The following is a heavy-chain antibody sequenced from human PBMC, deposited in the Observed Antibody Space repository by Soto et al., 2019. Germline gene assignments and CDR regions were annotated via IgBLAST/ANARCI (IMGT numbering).Heavy chain of an antibody. V-gene: IGHV4-39*01. Sequence: PSATLSLTGTGSGGSITSGGYFWDWIRQPPGKGLEWIGTVHSTGGTYYSPSLRSRVTISVDTSKNLFSLKMTSASATDTAVYFCAKREDSSRFGGLDIWGQGTAVTVSS. CDR1: GGSITSGGYF. D-gene: IGHD3-3*01. J-gene: IGHJ6*02. CDR2: VHSTGGT. CDR3: AKREDSSRFGGLDI.